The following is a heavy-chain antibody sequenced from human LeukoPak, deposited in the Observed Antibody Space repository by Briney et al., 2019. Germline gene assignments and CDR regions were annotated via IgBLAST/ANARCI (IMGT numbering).Heavy chain of an antibody. D-gene: IGHD3-22*01. CDR3: ARSTDSSGYYQRYFDY. J-gene: IGHJ4*02. CDR1: GGSISGGSYY. CDR2: IYTSGST. Sequence: PSETLSLTCTVSGGSISGGSYYWSWIRQPAGKGLEWIGRIYTSGSTNYNPSLKSRVTISVDTSKNQFSLKLSSVTAADTAVYYCARSTDSSGYYQRYFDYWGQGTLVTVSS. V-gene: IGHV4-61*02.